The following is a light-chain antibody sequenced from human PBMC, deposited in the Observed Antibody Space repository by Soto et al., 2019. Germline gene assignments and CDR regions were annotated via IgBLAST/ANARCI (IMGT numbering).Light chain of an antibody. CDR3: QSYDTSLSGV. V-gene: IGLV1-40*01. J-gene: IGLJ2*01. Sequence: QSVLTQPPSVSGAPGQRVSISCTGDRSNIGAGYDVHWYQHVPGKAPQLLIYGNINRPSGVPDRFSASKSGASASLVITGLQAEDEADYYCQSYDTSLSGVFGGGTKLTVL. CDR2: GNI. CDR1: RSNIGAGYD.